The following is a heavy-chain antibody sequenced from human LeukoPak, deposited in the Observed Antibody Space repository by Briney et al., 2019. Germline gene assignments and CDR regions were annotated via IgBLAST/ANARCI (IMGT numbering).Heavy chain of an antibody. CDR1: GGSFSGHY. J-gene: IGHJ6*03. CDR2: INHRGSA. Sequence: SETLSLTCAVYGGSFSGHYWTWIRQSPGKALERVGEINHRGSAHYAPSLSSRVTISVDTAKNQFSLRLNSVTAADTAVYYCARGVVAGSLGDYYYYMDAWGKGTTVTVSS. CDR3: ARGVVAGSLGDYYYYMDA. V-gene: IGHV4-34*01. D-gene: IGHD6-19*01.